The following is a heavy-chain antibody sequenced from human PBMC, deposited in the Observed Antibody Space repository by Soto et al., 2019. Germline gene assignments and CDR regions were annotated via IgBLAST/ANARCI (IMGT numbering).Heavy chain of an antibody. CDR1: GGSVSSADYY. CDR3: ARDRRQLAFDY. V-gene: IGHV4-30-4*01. J-gene: IGHJ4*02. D-gene: IGHD1-1*01. Sequence: QVQLQESGPRLVKPSQTLSLTCTVSGGSVSSADYYWSWIRQPPGKGLEWIGYIYYSGNTYYNPSLKSRVTISVDTSKNQFSLELTSVTAADTAVYYCARDRRQLAFDYWGQGALVTVSS. CDR2: IYYSGNT.